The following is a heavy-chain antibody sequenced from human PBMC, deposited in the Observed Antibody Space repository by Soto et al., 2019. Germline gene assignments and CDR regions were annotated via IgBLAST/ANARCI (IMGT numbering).Heavy chain of an antibody. Sequence: QVQLQESGPGLVKPSETLSLTCTVSGGSISSYYWSWIRQPPGKGLEWIGYIYYSGSTNYNPSLKSRVTISVDPSKNQFSLKLSSVTAADTAVYYCARALTRVLGYCTNGVCYTSWFDPWGQGTLVTVSS. CDR2: IYYSGST. CDR1: GGSISSYY. V-gene: IGHV4-59*01. D-gene: IGHD2-8*01. CDR3: ARALTRVLGYCTNGVCYTSWFDP. J-gene: IGHJ5*02.